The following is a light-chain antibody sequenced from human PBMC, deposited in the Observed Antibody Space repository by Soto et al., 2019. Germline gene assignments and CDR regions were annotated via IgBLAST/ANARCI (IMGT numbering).Light chain of an antibody. CDR2: AAS. J-gene: IGKJ1*01. Sequence: DIQMTQSPSSLSASVGDRVTITCRASQRISSYLNWYQQKPGKAPNLLIYAASSLQSGVSSRFSGSGSGTDFTLTISSLQPEDFATYYCQQTYSSPRTFGQGTKVEIK. CDR1: QRISSY. V-gene: IGKV1-39*01. CDR3: QQTYSSPRT.